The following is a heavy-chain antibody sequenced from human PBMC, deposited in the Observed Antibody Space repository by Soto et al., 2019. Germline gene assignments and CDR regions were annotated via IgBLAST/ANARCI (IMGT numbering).Heavy chain of an antibody. D-gene: IGHD3-10*01. J-gene: IGHJ4*02. V-gene: IGHV1-46*01. CDR3: ARVPTGRGDFDY. Sequence: QVQLVQSGAEVKKPGASVKVSCEASGYTFTSYYLHWVRQAPGQGLEWMGIINPSDGSTTYAQKFQGRVTMTRGTSTSTVYLEVSSLGSEDTAVYYCARVPTGRGDFDYWGQGTLVTVSS. CDR2: INPSDGST. CDR1: GYTFTSYY.